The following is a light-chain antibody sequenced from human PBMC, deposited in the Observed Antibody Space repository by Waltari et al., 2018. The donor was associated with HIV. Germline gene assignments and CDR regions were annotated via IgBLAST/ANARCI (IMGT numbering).Light chain of an antibody. CDR2: GAY. CDR1: QTVNSAY. J-gene: IGKJ3*01. V-gene: IGKV3-20*01. CDR3: HFYGSSLT. Sequence: EIVLTQSPGTLSLSPGERATLSCRASQTVNSAYLAWYQQKPGQAPRLLIYGAYSRATGVPDRFSGSGSGTDFTLTISRLEPEDFAVYYCHFYGSSLTFGPGTKVHSK.